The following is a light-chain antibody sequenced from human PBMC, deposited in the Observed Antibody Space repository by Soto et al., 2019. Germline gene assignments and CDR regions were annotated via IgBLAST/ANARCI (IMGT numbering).Light chain of an antibody. CDR1: QSVSSY. CDR3: LQDHSYPWT. Sequence: EIVLTQSPGTLSLSPGERATLSCRASQSVSSYLAWYQQKPGQAPRLLIYDASNRATGIPARFSGSGSGTDFTLTISSLQPEDFATYYCLQDHSYPWTFGQGTKVDIK. V-gene: IGKV3-11*01. J-gene: IGKJ1*01. CDR2: DAS.